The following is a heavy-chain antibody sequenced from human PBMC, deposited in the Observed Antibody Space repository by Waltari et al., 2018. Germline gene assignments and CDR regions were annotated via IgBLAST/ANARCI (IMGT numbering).Heavy chain of an antibody. Sequence: QVQLQESGPGLVKPSETLSLTCTVPGGSISSYYWSWIRQPAGKGLEWIVRIYTSGSTNYNPSLKSRVTMSVDTSKNQFSLKLSSVTAADTAVYYCARDSSSWYQDYYYMDVWGKGTTVTISS. J-gene: IGHJ6*03. V-gene: IGHV4-4*07. D-gene: IGHD6-13*01. CDR2: IYTSGST. CDR1: GGSISSYY. CDR3: ARDSSSWYQDYYYMDV.